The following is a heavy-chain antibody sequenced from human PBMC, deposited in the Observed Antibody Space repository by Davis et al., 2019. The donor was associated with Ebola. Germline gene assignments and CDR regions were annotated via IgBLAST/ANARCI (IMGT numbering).Heavy chain of an antibody. V-gene: IGHV3-66*04. CDR2: IYRDGRT. Sequence: GGSLRLSCAASGFTFSSYAMTWARQVPGKGLEWVSVIYRDGRTYYADSVRGRFTVSRDNSNNTLFLQMNSLRAEDTAVYYCTRHVSGDFWYFDLWGRGTLVTVSS. D-gene: IGHD4-17*01. J-gene: IGHJ2*01. CDR3: TRHVSGDFWYFDL. CDR1: GFTFSSYA.